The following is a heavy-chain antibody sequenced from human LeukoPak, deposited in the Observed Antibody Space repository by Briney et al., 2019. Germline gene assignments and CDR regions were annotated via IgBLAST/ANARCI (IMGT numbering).Heavy chain of an antibody. CDR1: GGSISSSSYY. V-gene: IGHV4-61*02. CDR3: ARADRDGYSQVNDAFDI. CDR2: IYTSGST. Sequence: PSETLSLTCTVSGGSISSSSYYWGWIRQPAGKGLEWIGRIYTSGSTNYNPSLKSRVTISVDTSKNQSSLKLSSVTAADTAVYYCARADRDGYSQVNDAFDIWGQGTMVTVSS. D-gene: IGHD5-24*01. J-gene: IGHJ3*02.